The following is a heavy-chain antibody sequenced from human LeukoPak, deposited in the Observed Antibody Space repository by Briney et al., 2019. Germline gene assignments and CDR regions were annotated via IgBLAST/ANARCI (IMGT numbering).Heavy chain of an antibody. CDR2: IYHSGTT. V-gene: IGHV4-38-2*02. D-gene: IGHD6-13*01. Sequence: SETLSLTCTVSGYSISSGYFWGWIRQPPGKGLEWIGRIYHSGTTYYNPSLKSRVTISVDTSKNQFSLKLSSVTAADTAVYYCARAREPLVYTYYFDYWGQGTLVTVSS. CDR1: GYSISSGYF. CDR3: ARAREPLVYTYYFDY. J-gene: IGHJ4*02.